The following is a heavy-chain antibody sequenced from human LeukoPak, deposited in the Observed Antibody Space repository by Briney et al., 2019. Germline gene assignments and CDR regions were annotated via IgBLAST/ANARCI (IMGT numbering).Heavy chain of an antibody. D-gene: IGHD3-10*01. J-gene: IGHJ3*02. CDR2: INPKSGGT. V-gene: IGHV1-8*02. CDR3: ARVQRWFGEFDAFDI. Sequence: ASVKVSCKASGYTFNSLDINWVRQATGQGLEWMGWINPKSGGTGYAQKFQGRVTMTRDISISTVYMELSSLRAEDTAVYYCARVQRWFGEFDAFDIWGQGTMFTVSS. CDR1: GYTFNSLD.